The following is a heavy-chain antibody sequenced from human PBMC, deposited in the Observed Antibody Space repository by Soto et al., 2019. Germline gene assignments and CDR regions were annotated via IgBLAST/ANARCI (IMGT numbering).Heavy chain of an antibody. CDR1: GGSISSSSYY. CDR2: INHSGST. CDR3: ARTGPFRSGFGRTVYYYYMDV. J-gene: IGHJ6*03. D-gene: IGHD3-3*01. Sequence: SETLSLTCTVSGGSISSSSYYWGWIRQPPGKGLEWIGSINHSGSTNYNPSLKSRVTISVDTSKNQFSLKLSSVTAADTAVYYCARTGPFRSGFGRTVYYYYMDVWGKGTTVTVSS. V-gene: IGHV4-39*07.